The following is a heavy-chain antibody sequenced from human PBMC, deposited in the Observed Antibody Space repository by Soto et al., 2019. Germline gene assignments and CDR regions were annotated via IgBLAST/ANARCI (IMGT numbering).Heavy chain of an antibody. CDR3: ARTGYCSSTSCYTGDYYYYYGMDV. D-gene: IGHD2-2*02. CDR1: GDTFTSYG. V-gene: IGHV1-18*04. J-gene: IGHJ6*02. Sequence: ASVKVCCKASGDTFTSYGISWVRQAPGQGLEWMGWISAYNGNTNSAQKLQGRVTMTTDTSTSTAYMELRSLRSDDTAVYYCARTGYCSSTSCYTGDYYYYYGMDVWGQGTTVTVSS. CDR2: ISAYNGNT.